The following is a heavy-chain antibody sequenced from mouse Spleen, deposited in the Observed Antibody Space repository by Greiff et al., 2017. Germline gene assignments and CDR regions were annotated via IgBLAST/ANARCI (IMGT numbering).Heavy chain of an antibody. CDR3: ARLGYGSNCGFAY. Sequence: QVQLQQSGAELVRPGTSVKVSCKASGYAFTNYLIEWVKQRPGQGLEWIGVINPGSGGTNYNEKFKGKATLTADKSSSTAYMQLSSLTSEDSAVYFGARLGYGSNCGFAYWGQGTLVTVSA. V-gene: IGHV1-54*01. CDR1: GYAFTNYL. CDR2: INPGSGGT. J-gene: IGHJ3*01. D-gene: IGHD1-1*01.